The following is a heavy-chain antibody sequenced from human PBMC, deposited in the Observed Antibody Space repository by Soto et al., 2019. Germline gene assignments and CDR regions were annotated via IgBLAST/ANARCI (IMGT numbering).Heavy chain of an antibody. Sequence: QLQLRESGSRLVKPSQTLSLTCAVSGGSLTSGTYSWNWIRQPPGKGLEWIGHIFPSGTTYYNPSLKSRVSISIDVSKNQFSLNLRSLTAADTAVYYCARGREFDSWGQGTLVTVSS. V-gene: IGHV4-30-2*01. CDR1: GGSLTSGTYS. CDR3: ARGREFDS. J-gene: IGHJ4*02. CDR2: IFPSGTT.